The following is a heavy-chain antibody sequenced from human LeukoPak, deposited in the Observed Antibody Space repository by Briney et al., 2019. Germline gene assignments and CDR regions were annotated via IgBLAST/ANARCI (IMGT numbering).Heavy chain of an antibody. D-gene: IGHD3-10*01. Sequence: GGSLRLSCAASGFTFSNYPMNWVRQSPERGLEWVSAISGTGGSTSYADSLKGRFTISRDNSKNTLYLQMNSLRAEDTAVYYCARPTRLLWFGEFSYWGQGTLVTVSS. CDR2: ISGTGGST. CDR1: GFTFSNYP. J-gene: IGHJ4*02. CDR3: ARPTRLLWFGEFSY. V-gene: IGHV3-23*01.